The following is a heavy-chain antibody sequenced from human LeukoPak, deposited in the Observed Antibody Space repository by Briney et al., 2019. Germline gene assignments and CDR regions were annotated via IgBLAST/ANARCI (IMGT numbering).Heavy chain of an antibody. J-gene: IGHJ4*02. V-gene: IGHV3-30-3*01. CDR3: ARDWAWFGGSYYFDY. CDR2: TSYDGSNK. CDR1: GFTFNSFA. D-gene: IGHD3-10*01. Sequence: GGSLRLSCAASGFTFNSFAMHWVRQAPGKGLEWVAVTSYDGSNKYYADSVKGRFTISRDNSKNTLYLQMNSLRAEDTAVYYCARDWAWFGGSYYFDYWGQGTLVTVSS.